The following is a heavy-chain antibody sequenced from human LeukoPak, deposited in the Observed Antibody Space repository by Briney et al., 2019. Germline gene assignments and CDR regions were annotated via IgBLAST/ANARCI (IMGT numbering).Heavy chain of an antibody. CDR2: INPNSGGT. CDR1: GYTFTGYY. V-gene: IGHV1-2*02. D-gene: IGHD5-24*01. Sequence: ASVKVSCKASGYTFTGYYMHWVRQAPGQGLEWMGWINPNSGGTNYAQKFQGRVTMTRDTSISTAYMELSRLRSDDTAVYYCARDCGEMATMESTDDAFDIWGQGTMVTVSS. J-gene: IGHJ3*02. CDR3: ARDCGEMATMESTDDAFDI.